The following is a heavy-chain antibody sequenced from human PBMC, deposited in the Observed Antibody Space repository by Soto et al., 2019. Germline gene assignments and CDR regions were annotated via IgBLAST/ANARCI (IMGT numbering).Heavy chain of an antibody. D-gene: IGHD2-21*01. CDR3: SFLCVGCGGFKYYGLDV. Sequence: SETLSLTCTVSGVSISSGDYYWSWIRQTPGKGLEWIGHINYSENTYYNLSLKRRVAISGDTSKNQFSLRLSSVPAADPAVYYCSFLCVGCGGFKYYGLDVWGRGTTGT. J-gene: IGHJ6*02. CDR2: INYSENT. CDR1: GVSISSGDYY. V-gene: IGHV4-30-4*08.